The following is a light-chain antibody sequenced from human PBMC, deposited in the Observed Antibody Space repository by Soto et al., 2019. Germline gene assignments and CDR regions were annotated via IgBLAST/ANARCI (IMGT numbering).Light chain of an antibody. V-gene: IGLV2-14*01. Sequence: QSALTQPASVSGSPGQSITVSCTGTTSDVVGYDYVAWYQQHPGKAPKLMIYDVSSRPSGVSNRFSGSKSGNTASLTISGLQAEDEADYYCSSYLGSSTLSGVFGTGTKVTVL. CDR1: TSDVVGYDY. CDR3: SSYLGSSTLSGV. J-gene: IGLJ1*01. CDR2: DVS.